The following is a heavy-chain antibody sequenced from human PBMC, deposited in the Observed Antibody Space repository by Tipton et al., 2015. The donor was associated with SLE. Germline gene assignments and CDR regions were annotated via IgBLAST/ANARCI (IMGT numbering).Heavy chain of an antibody. CDR3: ARGNSGYEYDAFDI. J-gene: IGHJ3*02. V-gene: IGHV3-53*01. D-gene: IGHD5-12*01. Sequence: GSLRLSCAASGFTVSSSYMSWVRLAPGKGLEWVPVIYSGGSTYYAESVKGRFIISRDNSKNTVYLQMNSLRAEDTAVYYCARGNSGYEYDAFDIWGQGTMVTVS. CDR1: GFTVSSSY. CDR2: IYSGGST.